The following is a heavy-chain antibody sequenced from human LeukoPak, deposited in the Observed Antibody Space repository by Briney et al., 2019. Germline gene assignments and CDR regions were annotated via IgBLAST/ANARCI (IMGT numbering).Heavy chain of an antibody. D-gene: IGHD2-15*01. Sequence: GGSLRLSCAASEFSVGSNYMTWVRQAPGKGLEWVSSISSSSSYIYYADSVKGRFTISRDNAKNSLYLQMNSLRAEDTAVYYCARGGVVVVAATFNWGQGTLVTVSS. J-gene: IGHJ4*02. V-gene: IGHV3-21*01. CDR1: EFSVGSNY. CDR3: ARGGVVVVAATFN. CDR2: ISSSSSYI.